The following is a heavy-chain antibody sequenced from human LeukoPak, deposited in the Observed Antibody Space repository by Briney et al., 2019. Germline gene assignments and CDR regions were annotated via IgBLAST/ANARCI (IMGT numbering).Heavy chain of an antibody. D-gene: IGHD5-18*01. J-gene: IGHJ4*02. V-gene: IGHV3-30*04. Sequence: GGSLRLSCTASGLNFRSYALSWVRQAPGKGLEWVAVISYDGSNKYYADSVKGRFTISRDNSKNTLYLQMNSLRAEDTAVYYCARVQGRYSYGSGFDSWGQGTLVTVSS. CDR2: ISYDGSNK. CDR3: ARVQGRYSYGSGFDS. CDR1: GLNFRSYA.